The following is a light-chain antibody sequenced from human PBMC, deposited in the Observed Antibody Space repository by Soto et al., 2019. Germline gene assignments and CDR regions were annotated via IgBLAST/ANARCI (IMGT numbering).Light chain of an antibody. V-gene: IGKV3-20*01. CDR1: RSVLGNY. Sequence: EIVLMQSPGTLSLSPGERATLSCRASRSVLGNYIAWYQQKPGQAPRLLIYGASSRATGIPDRFSGSGSGTDFTLIISRLEPEDFAVYYCQQYGSSPETFGQGTKVEIK. CDR2: GAS. J-gene: IGKJ1*01. CDR3: QQYGSSPET.